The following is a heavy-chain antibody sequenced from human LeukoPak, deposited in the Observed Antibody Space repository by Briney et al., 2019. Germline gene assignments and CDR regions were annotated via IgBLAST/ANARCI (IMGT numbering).Heavy chain of an antibody. CDR1: GYTFTGYY. Sequence: ASVKVSCKASGYTFTGYYMHWVRQAPGQGLEWMGIINPNGGSTSYAQKFQGRVTMTRDTSISAAYMELSRLRSDDTAVYYCARVYEYSSSSGGLDYWGQGTLVTVSS. D-gene: IGHD6-6*01. CDR2: INPNGGST. V-gene: IGHV1-2*02. J-gene: IGHJ4*02. CDR3: ARVYEYSSSSGGLDY.